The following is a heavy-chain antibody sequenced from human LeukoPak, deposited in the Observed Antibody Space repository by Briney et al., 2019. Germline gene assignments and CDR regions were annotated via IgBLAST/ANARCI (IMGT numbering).Heavy chain of an antibody. CDR3: ARTPVIYSSSWYGKEVDGMDV. CDR2: IYHSGST. CDR1: GGSISSSNW. J-gene: IGHJ6*02. D-gene: IGHD6-13*01. V-gene: IGHV4-4*02. Sequence: SSETLSLTCAVSGGSISSSNWWSWVRQPPGKGLEWIGEIYHSGSTNYNPSLKSRVTISVDKSKNQFSLKLSSVTAADTAVYYCARTPVIYSSSWYGKEVDGMDVWGQGTTVTVSS.